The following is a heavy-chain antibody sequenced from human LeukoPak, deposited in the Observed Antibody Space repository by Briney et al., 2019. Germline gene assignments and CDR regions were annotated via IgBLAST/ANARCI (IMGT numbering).Heavy chain of an antibody. D-gene: IGHD3-22*01. CDR2: IKQDGSEK. J-gene: IGHJ4*02. CDR3: VRDPAYCDSSGFYNLDY. Sequence: GGSLRFSCASSGFTFSDYWMSWVRQAPGKGLEWVANIKQDGSEKYYVDSVKGRFTISRDNAKNSLYLQMNSLRAEDTAVYYCVRDPAYCDSSGFYNLDYWGQGTLVTVSS. CDR1: GFTFSDYW. V-gene: IGHV3-7*01.